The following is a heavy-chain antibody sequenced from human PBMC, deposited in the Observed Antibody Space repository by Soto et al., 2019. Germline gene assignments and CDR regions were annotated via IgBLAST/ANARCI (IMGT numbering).Heavy chain of an antibody. Sequence: GESLKISCAASGFTFSSYGMHWVRQAPGKGLEWVAVISYDGSNKYYADSVKGRFTISRDNSKNTLYLQMNSLRAEDTAVYYCAKAQYWSGYPVDYWGQGTLVTVSS. D-gene: IGHD3-3*01. CDR1: GFTFSSYG. CDR3: AKAQYWSGYPVDY. CDR2: ISYDGSNK. V-gene: IGHV3-30*18. J-gene: IGHJ4*02.